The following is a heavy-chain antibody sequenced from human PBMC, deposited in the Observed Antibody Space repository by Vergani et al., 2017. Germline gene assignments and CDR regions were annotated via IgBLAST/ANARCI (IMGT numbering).Heavy chain of an antibody. D-gene: IGHD2-2*01. J-gene: IGHJ6*02. CDR1: GYTFTGYY. Sequence: QVQLVQSWAEVKKPGAPVKVSCKASGYTFTGYYMHWVRQAPGQGLEWMGWINPNSGGTNYAQKFQGRVTMTRDTSISTAYMELSRLRSDDTAVYYCARVGLGYCSSTSCNYGMDVWGQGTTVTVSS. V-gene: IGHV1-2*02. CDR2: INPNSGGT. CDR3: ARVGLGYCSSTSCNYGMDV.